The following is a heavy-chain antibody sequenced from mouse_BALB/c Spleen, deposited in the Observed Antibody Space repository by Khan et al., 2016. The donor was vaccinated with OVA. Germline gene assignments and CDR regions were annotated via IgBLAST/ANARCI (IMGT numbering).Heavy chain of an antibody. Sequence: EVQGVESGGGLVKLGGSLKLSCAASGFTFSSYYMSWVRQTPEKRLELVAAIKNNGGKIYYPDTVKGRFTISRDNANYNLYLQMNSLKSEDTAMYYFTIHYGYDGEFAYWGQGTLVTVSA. CDR1: GFTFSSYY. CDR3: TIHYGYDGEFAY. CDR2: IKNNGGKI. V-gene: IGHV5-6-2*01. D-gene: IGHD2-2*01. J-gene: IGHJ3*01.